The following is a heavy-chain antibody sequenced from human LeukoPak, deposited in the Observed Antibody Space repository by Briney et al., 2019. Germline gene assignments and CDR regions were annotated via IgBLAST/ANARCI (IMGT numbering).Heavy chain of an antibody. CDR2: ISSNGAST. CDR3: ARDERAGSGWYFVY. V-gene: IGHV3-64*04. J-gene: IGHJ4*02. D-gene: IGHD6-19*01. CDR1: GFTFSSYA. Sequence: GGSLRLSCSASGFTFSSYAMHWVGQAPGKGVEYVLAISSNGASTYYADSVKGRFTISRDNSKNTLYLQMNSLRDEDTAVYYCARDERAGSGWYFVYWGQGTLVTVSS.